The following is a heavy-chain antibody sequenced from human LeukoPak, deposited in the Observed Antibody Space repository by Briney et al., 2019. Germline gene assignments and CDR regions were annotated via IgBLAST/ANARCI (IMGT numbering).Heavy chain of an antibody. D-gene: IGHD1-26*01. CDR3: GRGSSIDY. J-gene: IGHJ4*02. CDR1: GFTFSTYA. CDR2: ISGSAVGT. V-gene: IGHV3-23*01. Sequence: GGALRLSCAASGFTFSTYAMTWVRQAPGKGLEWVSAISGSAVGTYYADSVKGRFTISRDNSKNTLYLQMNSLRAEDTAVYYCGRGSSIDYWGQGTLVTVSS.